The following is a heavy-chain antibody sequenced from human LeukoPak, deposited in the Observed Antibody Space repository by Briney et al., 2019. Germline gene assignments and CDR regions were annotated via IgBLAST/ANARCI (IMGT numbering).Heavy chain of an antibody. CDR2: ISAYNGNT. CDR1: GYTFTSYG. D-gene: IGHD4-23*01. V-gene: IGHV1-18*01. Sequence: ASVKVSCKASGYTFTSYGISWVRQAPGQGLEWMGWISAYNGNTNYAQKLQGRVTMTTDTSTSTAYMELRSLRSDDTAVYYCARDYSNYGGNSDFDYWGQGTLVTVSS. CDR3: ARDYSNYGGNSDFDY. J-gene: IGHJ4*02.